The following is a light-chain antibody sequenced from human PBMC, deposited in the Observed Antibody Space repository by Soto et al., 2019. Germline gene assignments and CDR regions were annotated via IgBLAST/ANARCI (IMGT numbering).Light chain of an antibody. CDR3: QQSYMDPIT. CDR1: QGIRND. Sequence: DIQRTQSPSSLSASVGDRVTITCRATQGIRNDLNWYQKKPGKAPNLLIYDASRLQSGVPSRFSGSGGGTDFTLSISSVQPEDFATYFCQQSYMDPITFGQGTRLEIK. CDR2: DAS. V-gene: IGKV1-39*01. J-gene: IGKJ5*01.